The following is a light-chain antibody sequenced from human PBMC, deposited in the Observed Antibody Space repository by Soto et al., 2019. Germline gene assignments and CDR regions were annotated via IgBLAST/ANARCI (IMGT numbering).Light chain of an antibody. Sequence: HVTQSPSSLSASVGYRVTITCRASQDISSYLAWYQQKPGKAPTLLIYAASTLQSGVPSRFSGSGFGTDFTLTISSLQAEDFASYYCQQLRSYPSTFGGGTKVDIK. CDR3: QQLRSYPST. CDR2: AAS. V-gene: IGKV1-9*01. CDR1: QDISSY. J-gene: IGKJ4*01.